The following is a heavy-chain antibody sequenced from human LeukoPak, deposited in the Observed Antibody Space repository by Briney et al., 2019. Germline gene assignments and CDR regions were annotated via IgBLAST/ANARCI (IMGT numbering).Heavy chain of an antibody. J-gene: IGHJ4*02. CDR3: ARLDSTGYHYLDS. CDR2: IYARGIN. D-gene: IGHD6-19*01. Sequence: SETLSFTCTVSYLSINHYSWGWVRQSTGKGLEWIGRIYARGINNYNPSLQSRATISLDESTNQFSLKLTSVTAAGTAVYYCARLDSTGYHYLDSWGQGALVTVSS. CDR1: YLSINHYS. V-gene: IGHV4-4*07.